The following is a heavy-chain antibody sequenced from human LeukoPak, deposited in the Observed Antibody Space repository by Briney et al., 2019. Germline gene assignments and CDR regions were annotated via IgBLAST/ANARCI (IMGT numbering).Heavy chain of an antibody. CDR1: GYTFTSYY. CDR2: INPSGGST. D-gene: IGHD3-22*01. V-gene: IGHV1-46*01. J-gene: IGHJ4*02. CDR3: ARGGLGGYYDSSGYYSVFDY. Sequence: GASVNVFCKASGYTFTSYYMHWVRQAPGQGLEWMGIINPSGGSTSYAQKFQGRVTMTRDMSTSTVYMELSSLRSEDTAVYYCARGGLGGYYDSSGYYSVFDYWGPGNPGHRLL.